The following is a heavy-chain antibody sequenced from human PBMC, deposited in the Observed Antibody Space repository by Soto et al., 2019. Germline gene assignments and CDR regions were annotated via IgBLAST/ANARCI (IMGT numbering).Heavy chain of an antibody. CDR2: INPKSGGT. CDR1: GYSFTDYH. J-gene: IGHJ6*02. V-gene: IGHV1-2*04. CDR3: ARVGRVGGYNYNYYYYGMDV. D-gene: IGHD5-12*01. Sequence: GASVKVSCKASGYSFTDYHIHWVRQAPGQGLEWLGRINPKSGGTSTAQKFQGWVTMTTDTSISTASMELTRLTSDDTAIYYCARVGRVGGYNYNYYYYGMDVWGQGTTVTVSS.